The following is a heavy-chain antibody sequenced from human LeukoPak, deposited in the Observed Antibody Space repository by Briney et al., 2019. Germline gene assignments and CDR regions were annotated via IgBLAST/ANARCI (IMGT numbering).Heavy chain of an antibody. CDR3: ASCEQDV. V-gene: IGHV4-34*01. Sequence: PSETLSLTCAVYGGSFSGYYWSWIRQPPGKGLEWIGEINHSGSTNYNPSLKSRVTISVDTSKNQFSLKLSSVTAADTEEYQCASCEQDVWGKGTTVTASS. J-gene: IGHJ6*01. CDR1: GGSFSGYY. D-gene: IGHD1/OR15-1a*01. CDR2: INHSGST.